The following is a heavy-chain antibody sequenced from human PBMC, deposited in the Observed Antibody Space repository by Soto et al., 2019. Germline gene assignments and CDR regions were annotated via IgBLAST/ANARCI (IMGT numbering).Heavy chain of an antibody. Sequence: GGSLRLSCAASGFTFSSYSMNWVRQAPGKGLEWVSSISSSSSYIYYADSVKGRFTISRDNAKNSLYLQMNSLRAEDTAVYYCARDRGGSYSFFHHGMVVSGQGPPVTVFS. CDR1: GFTFSSYS. D-gene: IGHD1-26*01. CDR3: ARDRGGSYSFFHHGMVV. CDR2: ISSSSSYI. V-gene: IGHV3-21*01. J-gene: IGHJ6*02.